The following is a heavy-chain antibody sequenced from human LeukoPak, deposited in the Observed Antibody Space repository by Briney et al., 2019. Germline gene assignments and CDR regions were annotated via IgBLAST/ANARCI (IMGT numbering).Heavy chain of an antibody. CDR1: GYTFTSYD. Sequence: ASVKVSCKASGYTFTSYDINWVRQATGQGREWMGWMNPNSGNTGYAQKFQGRVTITRNTSISTAYMELSSLRSEDTAVYYCARVIAYDFWSGYYTGEGAFDIWGQGTMVTVSS. J-gene: IGHJ3*02. D-gene: IGHD3-3*01. CDR3: ARVIAYDFWSGYYTGEGAFDI. CDR2: MNPNSGNT. V-gene: IGHV1-8*03.